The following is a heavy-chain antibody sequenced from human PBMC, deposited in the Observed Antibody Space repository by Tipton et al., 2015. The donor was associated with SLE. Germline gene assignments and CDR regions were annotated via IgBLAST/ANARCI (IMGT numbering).Heavy chain of an antibody. J-gene: IGHJ4*02. D-gene: IGHD6-19*01. CDR1: GGSISSSNYY. CDR2: IYYSGST. Sequence: TLSLTCTVSGGSISSSNYYWGWIRQPPGKGLEWIGSIYYSGSTNYNPSLKSRLTISLDKSKNQFSLKLSSVTAADTAVYYCARGLREWLSFDYWGQGTLVTVSS. V-gene: IGHV4-39*07. CDR3: ARGLREWLSFDY.